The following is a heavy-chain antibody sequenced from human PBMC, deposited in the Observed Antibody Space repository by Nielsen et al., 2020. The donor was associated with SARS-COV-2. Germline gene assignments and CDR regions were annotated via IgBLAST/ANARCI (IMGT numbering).Heavy chain of an antibody. CDR1: GFTFSSYA. D-gene: IGHD3-22*01. V-gene: IGHV3-23*01. Sequence: GGSLRLSCEASGFTFSSYAMSWVRQAPGKGLEWVSSISGSGGSTDYADFVKGRYTVSRDSSKNTLYLQMKSLRAEDTAVYYCAKVKSDGYYGAFDIWGQGTKVTVSS. J-gene: IGHJ3*02. CDR3: AKVKSDGYYGAFDI. CDR2: ISGSGGST.